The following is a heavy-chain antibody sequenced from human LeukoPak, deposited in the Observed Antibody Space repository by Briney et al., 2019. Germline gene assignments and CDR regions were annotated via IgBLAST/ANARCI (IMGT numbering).Heavy chain of an antibody. J-gene: IGHJ4*02. Sequence: SGPALVKPTQPLTLTCTFSGFSLSTSGMRVSWIRQPPGKALEWLARIDWDDDKFYSTSLKTRLTISKDTSKNQVLLTMTNMDPVDTATYYCARYYYDSSGSSAGYFDYWGQGTLVTVSS. CDR1: GFSLSTSGMR. D-gene: IGHD3-22*01. CDR2: IDWDDDK. V-gene: IGHV2-70*04. CDR3: ARYYYDSSGSSAGYFDY.